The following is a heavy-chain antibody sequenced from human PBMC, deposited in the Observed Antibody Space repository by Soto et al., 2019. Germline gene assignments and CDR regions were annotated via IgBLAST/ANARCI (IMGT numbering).Heavy chain of an antibody. CDR1: GYTFTTYW. CDR3: ARRYSDSRTDY. V-gene: IGHV5-10-1*01. J-gene: IGHJ4*02. CDR2: IDPSDSYT. D-gene: IGHD3-9*01. Sequence: GGSLKISCHTSGYTFTTYWITWVRQVPGKGLEWMGRIDPSDSYTNYGPSFQGHVTISVDKSISTAYLQWSSLKASDTAMYYCARRYSDSRTDYWGRGTLVTVSS.